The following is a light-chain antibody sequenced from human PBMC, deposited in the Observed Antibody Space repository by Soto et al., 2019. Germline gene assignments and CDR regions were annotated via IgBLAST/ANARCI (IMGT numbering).Light chain of an antibody. CDR2: EVS. V-gene: IGLV2-8*01. Sequence: QSALTQPPSASGSPGQSVTISCTGTSSDVGGYNYVSWYQQHPGKAPKLMIYEVSKRPSGVPDRFSGSKSGNTASLTVSRLQAEDEADYYCCSYAGSNNLGVFGGGTKVTVL. CDR3: CSYAGSNNLGV. J-gene: IGLJ3*02. CDR1: SSDVGGYNY.